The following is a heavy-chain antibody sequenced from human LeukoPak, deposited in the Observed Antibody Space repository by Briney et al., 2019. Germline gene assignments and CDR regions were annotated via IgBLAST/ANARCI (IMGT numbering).Heavy chain of an antibody. CDR1: GGSISSYY. CDR3: ARAAAGTDFNGTDV. J-gene: IGHJ6*02. D-gene: IGHD6-13*01. Sequence: SETLSLTCTVSGGSISSYYWSWIRQPPGKGLEWIGYIYYSGSTNYNPSLKSRVTISVDTSKNQFSLKLSSVTAADTAVYYCARAAAGTDFNGTDVWGQGTTVTVSS. V-gene: IGHV4-59*01. CDR2: IYYSGST.